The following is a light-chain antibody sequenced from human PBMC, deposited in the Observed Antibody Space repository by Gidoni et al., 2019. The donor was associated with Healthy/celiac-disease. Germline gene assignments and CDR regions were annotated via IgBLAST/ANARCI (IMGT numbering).Light chain of an antibody. CDR1: SPNIGKNY. CDR3: GTWDSSLSAHVV. Sequence: PGQKVTISCSGSSPNIGKNYVSWYQQLPGTAPKLLIYDNDKRPSGIPGRFSGSKSGTSATLGITGLQTGDEADYYCGTWDSSLSAHVVFGGGTKLTVL. V-gene: IGLV1-51*01. CDR2: DND. J-gene: IGLJ2*01.